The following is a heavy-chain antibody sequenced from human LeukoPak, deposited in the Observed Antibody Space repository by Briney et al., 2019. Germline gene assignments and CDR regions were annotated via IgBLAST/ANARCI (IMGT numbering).Heavy chain of an antibody. Sequence: GSLRLSCAASGFTLSSYAMTWVRQAPGKGLEWVSGIIGSGGKTYYADSVKGRFTISRDNSKNTLFLQMNSLRAEDTAVYYCAKDMHGDYPDYFDYWGQGTMVTVSS. J-gene: IGHJ4*02. D-gene: IGHD4-17*01. CDR1: GFTLSSYA. CDR2: IIGSGGKT. V-gene: IGHV3-23*01. CDR3: AKDMHGDYPDYFDY.